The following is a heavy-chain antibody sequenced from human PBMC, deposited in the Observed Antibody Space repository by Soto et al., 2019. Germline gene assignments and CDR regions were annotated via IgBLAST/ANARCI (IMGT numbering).Heavy chain of an antibody. V-gene: IGHV4-59*01. J-gene: IGHJ3*02. CDR2: IYYSGST. CDR1: GGSISSYY. CDR3: ARQQWLVLNAFDI. D-gene: IGHD6-19*01. Sequence: SETLSLTCTVSGGSISSYYWSWVRQPPGKGLEWIGYIYYSGSTNYNPSLKSRVTISVDTSKNQFSLKLSSVTAADTAVYYCARQQWLVLNAFDIWGQGTMVTVS.